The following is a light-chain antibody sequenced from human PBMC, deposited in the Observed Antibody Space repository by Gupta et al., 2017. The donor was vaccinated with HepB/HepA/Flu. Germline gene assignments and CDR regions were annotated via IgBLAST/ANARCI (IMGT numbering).Light chain of an antibody. Sequence: QSSLTPPASVSGPPHPPITTSCTGTSSDVRGDNHASWYQQHPGKAPKLMIYDVSNRPSGVSNRFSGSKSGNTASLTISGLQAEDEADYYCSSYTSSSTPVVFGGGTKLTVL. CDR3: SSYTSSSTPVV. CDR2: DVS. CDR1: SSDVRGDNH. V-gene: IGLV2-14*01. J-gene: IGLJ2*01.